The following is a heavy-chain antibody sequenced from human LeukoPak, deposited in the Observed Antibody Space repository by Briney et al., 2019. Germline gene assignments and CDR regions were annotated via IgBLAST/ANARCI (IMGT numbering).Heavy chain of an antibody. D-gene: IGHD3-10*01. J-gene: IGHJ4*02. CDR3: ACSLYCYGSEILFHY. V-gene: IGHV1-46*01. Sequence: SSVKVSCKASGYTFTSYYMHWVRQAPGQGLEGMGIINPSGCSTNYAQKFHGRVTITRQTSTSTLYMEVSSLRAEHTAVYYCACSLYCYGSEILFHYWGQGTLVSVSS. CDR1: GYTFTSYY. CDR2: INPSGCST.